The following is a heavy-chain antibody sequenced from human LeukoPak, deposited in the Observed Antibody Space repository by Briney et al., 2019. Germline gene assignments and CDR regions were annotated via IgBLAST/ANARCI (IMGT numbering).Heavy chain of an antibody. D-gene: IGHD2-15*01. CDR2: IYSGGST. J-gene: IGHJ4*02. CDR1: GFTVSSNY. CDR3: ARVASSCCQPIDY. Sequence: GGSLRLSCAASGFTVSSNYMSWVRQAPGKGLEWVSVIYSGGSTYYADSVKGRFTISRHNSKNTLYLQMNSLRAEDTAVYYCARVASSCCQPIDYWGQGTLVTVSS. V-gene: IGHV3-53*04.